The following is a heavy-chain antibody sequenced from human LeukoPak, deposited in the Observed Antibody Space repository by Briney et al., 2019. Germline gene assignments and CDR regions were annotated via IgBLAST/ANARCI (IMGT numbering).Heavy chain of an antibody. CDR1: GFTFSSYA. Sequence: PGGSLRLSCAASGFTFSSYAMHWVRQAPGKGLEWVAVISYDGSNKYYADSVKGRFTISRDTSKNMLYLQMNSLRAEDTAVYYCAKDRYGSSGYWNHFDYWGQGTLVTVSS. J-gene: IGHJ4*02. D-gene: IGHD3-22*01. V-gene: IGHV3-30-3*02. CDR2: ISYDGSNK. CDR3: AKDRYGSSGYWNHFDY.